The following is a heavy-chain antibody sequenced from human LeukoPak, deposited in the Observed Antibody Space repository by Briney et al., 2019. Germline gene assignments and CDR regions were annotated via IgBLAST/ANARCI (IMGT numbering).Heavy chain of an antibody. CDR3: ARTYDFGRGPPGDAFDN. J-gene: IGHJ3*02. V-gene: IGHV3-48*01. CDR1: GFTFTIFG. D-gene: IGHD3-3*01. Sequence: GGSLRLSCAASGFTFTIFGLNWVRQAPGKGPEWVSYIDARSGITYYADSVQGRFTLSRDNARESVFLQMDSLRVDDTVVYYCARTYDFGRGPPGDAFDNWGPGTWVIVSS. CDR2: IDARSGIT.